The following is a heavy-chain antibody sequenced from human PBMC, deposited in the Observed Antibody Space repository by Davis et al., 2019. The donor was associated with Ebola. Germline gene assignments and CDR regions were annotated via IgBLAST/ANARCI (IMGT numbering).Heavy chain of an antibody. CDR1: GYTFTGYY. Sequence: ASVKVSCKASGYTFTGYYIHWVRQAPGQGLEWMGIINPSGGSTSYAQKFQGWVTMTRDTSISTAYMELSRLRSDDTAVYYCARGGYCSGGSCYFFDYWGQGTLVTVSS. D-gene: IGHD2-15*01. V-gene: IGHV1-2*04. CDR3: ARGGYCSGGSCYFFDY. CDR2: INPSGGST. J-gene: IGHJ4*02.